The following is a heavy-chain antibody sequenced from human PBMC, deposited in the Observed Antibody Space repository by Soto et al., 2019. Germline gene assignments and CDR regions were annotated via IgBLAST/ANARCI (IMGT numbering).Heavy chain of an antibody. J-gene: IGHJ4*02. CDR2: IIPFFKAA. CDR1: GGTFSSHA. D-gene: IGHD3-22*01. Sequence: SVKVSCKASGGTFSSHAISWVRQAPGQGLEWMGGIIPFFKAANYAQKFQGRVTITADDSTSTAYMDLYSLRSDDTAVYYCARQKYYYDTSGYFMPDYWGQGTQVTVSS. CDR3: ARQKYYYDTSGYFMPDY. V-gene: IGHV1-69*13.